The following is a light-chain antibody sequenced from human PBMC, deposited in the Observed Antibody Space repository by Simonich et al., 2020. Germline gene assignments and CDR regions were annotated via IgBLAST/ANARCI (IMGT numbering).Light chain of an antibody. CDR3: CSYAGSSTVV. CDR1: SSDVGSYNL. CDR2: EGS. Sequence: QSALTQPASVSGSPGQSITISCTGTSSDVGSYNLFSWYQQHPGKAPKLMIYEGSKLPSGVSTRFSGSKSGNTASLTISGLQAEDEADYYCCSYAGSSTVVFGGGTKLTVL. J-gene: IGLJ2*01. V-gene: IGLV2-23*01.